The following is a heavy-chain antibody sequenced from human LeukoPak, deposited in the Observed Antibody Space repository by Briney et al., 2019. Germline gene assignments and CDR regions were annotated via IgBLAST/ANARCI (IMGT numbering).Heavy chain of an antibody. CDR2: IISSSSYI. CDR3: ASVRYQLLRSAFDI. V-gene: IGHV3-21*01. J-gene: IGHJ3*02. CDR1: GFTFSSYS. Sequence: GGSLRLSCAASGFTFSSYSMNWVRQAPGKGLEWVSSIISSSSYIYYADSVKGRFTISRDNAKNSLYLQMNSLRAEDTAVYYCASVRYQLLRSAFDIWGQGTMVTVSS. D-gene: IGHD2-2*01.